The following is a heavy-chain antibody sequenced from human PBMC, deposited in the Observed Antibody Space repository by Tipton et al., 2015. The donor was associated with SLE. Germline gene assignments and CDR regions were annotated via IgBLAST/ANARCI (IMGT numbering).Heavy chain of an antibody. CDR2: IYHSGST. CDR1: GGSISSSNW. V-gene: IGHV4-4*02. D-gene: IGHD2-15*01. J-gene: IGHJ5*02. CDR3: AREGGAYCSGGSCYGWFDP. Sequence: TLSLTCAVSGGSISSSNWWSWVRQPPGKGLEWIGEIYHSGSTNYNPSLESRVTISVDKSKNQFSLKLSSVTAADTAVYYCAREGGAYCSGGSCYGWFDPWGQGTLVTVSS.